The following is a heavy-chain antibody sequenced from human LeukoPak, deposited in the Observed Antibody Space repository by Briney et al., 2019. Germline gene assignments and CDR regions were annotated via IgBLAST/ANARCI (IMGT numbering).Heavy chain of an antibody. CDR3: ARDQVAGIVGRNYYYGMGV. CDR1: GGSISSYY. J-gene: IGHJ6*02. D-gene: IGHD1-26*01. V-gene: IGHV4-4*07. Sequence: PSETLSLTCTVSGGSISSYYWSWIRQPAGKGLEWIGRIYTSGSTNYNPSLKSRVTMSVDTSKNQFSLKLSSVTAADTAVYYCARDQVAGIVGRNYYYGMGVWGQGTTVTVS. CDR2: IYTSGST.